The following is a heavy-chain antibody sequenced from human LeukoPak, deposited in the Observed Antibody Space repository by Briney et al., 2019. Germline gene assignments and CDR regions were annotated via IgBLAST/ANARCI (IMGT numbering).Heavy chain of an antibody. CDR1: GFTFSSYS. J-gene: IGHJ6*03. CDR3: ARDPYSGGYGAYYYYYMDV. D-gene: IGHD6-19*01. V-gene: IGHV3-21*01. Sequence: GGSLRLSCAASGFTFSSYSMNWVRRTPGKGLEWVSSITTSSTYMFYADSVRGRFTISRDNAENSLYLQMNSLRDEDTAVYYCARDPYSGGYGAYYYYYMDVWGKGTTVAVSS. CDR2: ITTSSTYM.